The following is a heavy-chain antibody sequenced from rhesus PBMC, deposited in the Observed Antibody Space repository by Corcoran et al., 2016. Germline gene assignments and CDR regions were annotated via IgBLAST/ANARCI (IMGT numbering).Heavy chain of an antibody. CDR1: GDSISGYY. J-gene: IGHJ5-1*01. CDR2: LGVSWGSH. Sequence: QVQLQESGPGLVKPSETLSLTCAVSGDSISGYYWNWIRQPPGKGLGWIGFLGVSWGSHYANPPLKIRGPISTDTSTNQLSLKCSSVTAADTAVYYCARSGSSWSAGSRFDVWGAGVLVTVSS. V-gene: IGHV4-165*02. D-gene: IGHD6-13*01. CDR3: ARSGSSWSAGSRFDV.